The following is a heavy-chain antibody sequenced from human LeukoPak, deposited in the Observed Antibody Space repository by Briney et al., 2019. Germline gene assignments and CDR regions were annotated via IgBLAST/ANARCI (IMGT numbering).Heavy chain of an antibody. CDR3: SPIGAGY. Sequence: GGSLRLSCVASGITFTGNWHWVRQAPGKGLVWVSLIRSDGSSTSYADSVKGRFTISRDSAKNTLYLQMNSLRVEDTAVYYCSPIGAGYWGQGTLVPVSS. CDR1: GITFTGNW. V-gene: IGHV3-74*01. D-gene: IGHD4/OR15-4a*01. CDR2: IRSDGSST. J-gene: IGHJ4*02.